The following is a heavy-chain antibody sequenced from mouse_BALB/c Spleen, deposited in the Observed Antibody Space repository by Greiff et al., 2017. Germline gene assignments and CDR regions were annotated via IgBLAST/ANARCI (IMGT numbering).Heavy chain of an antibody. Sequence: VQLQQPGAELVRPGASVKLSCKASGYTFTSYWINWVKQRPGQGLEWIGNIYPSDSYTNYNQKFKDKATLTVDKSSSTAYMQLSSPTSEDSAVYYCTSAYIYWGHGTLVTVSA. J-gene: IGHJ3*01. V-gene: IGHV1-69*02. CDR3: TSAYIY. D-gene: IGHD6-5*01. CDR1: GYTFTSYW. CDR2: IYPSDSYT.